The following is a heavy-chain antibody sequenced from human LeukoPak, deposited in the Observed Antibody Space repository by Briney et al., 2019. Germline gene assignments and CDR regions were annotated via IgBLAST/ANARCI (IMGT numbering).Heavy chain of an antibody. CDR2: ITTSSSYM. Sequence: GGSLRLSCAASGFTFSSYSMNWVRQAPGKGLEWVSSITTSSSYMYYADSVKGRFTMSRDNAKNSLYLQMNSLRVEDTAVYYCARGWGGTWGQGTLVTVSS. CDR1: GFTFSSYS. CDR3: ARGWGGT. D-gene: IGHD1-26*01. V-gene: IGHV3-21*01. J-gene: IGHJ4*02.